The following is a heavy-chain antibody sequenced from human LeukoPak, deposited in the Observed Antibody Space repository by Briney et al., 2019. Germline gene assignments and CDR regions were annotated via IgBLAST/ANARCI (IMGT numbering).Heavy chain of an antibody. CDR3: ARDKGDIVVVPAAMSDY. Sequence: GGSLRLSCAASGFTFSSYSMNWVRQAPGKGLEWVSSISSSSSYIYYADSVKGRFTISRDNSKNTLYLQMDSLRAEDTAVYYCARDKGDIVVVPAAMSDYWGQGTLVTVSS. V-gene: IGHV3-21*01. D-gene: IGHD2-2*01. CDR2: ISSSSSYI. CDR1: GFTFSSYS. J-gene: IGHJ4*02.